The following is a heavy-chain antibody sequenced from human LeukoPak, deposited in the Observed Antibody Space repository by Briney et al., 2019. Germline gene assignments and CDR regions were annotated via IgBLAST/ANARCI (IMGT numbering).Heavy chain of an antibody. CDR1: GGSFSGYY. CDR2: INHSGST. V-gene: IGHV4-34*01. Sequence: SETLSLTCAVYGGSFSGYYWSWIRQPSGKGLEWIGEINHSGSTNYNPSLKSRVTISVDTSKNQFSLKLSSVTAADTAVYYCARVRGYSYGYLDYWGQGTLVTVSS. CDR3: ARVRGYSYGYLDY. D-gene: IGHD5-18*01. J-gene: IGHJ4*02.